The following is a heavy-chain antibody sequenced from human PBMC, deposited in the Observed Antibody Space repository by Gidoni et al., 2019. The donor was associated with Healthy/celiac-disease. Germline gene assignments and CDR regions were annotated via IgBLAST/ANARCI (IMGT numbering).Heavy chain of an antibody. CDR3: ARVDCGGDCYYYYGMDV. D-gene: IGHD2-21*02. CDR1: GYTFTSYA. CDR2: INAGNGNT. V-gene: IGHV1-3*01. Sequence: QVQLVQSGATVKKPGASVKVSCKASGYTFTSYAMHWVRQAPGQRLEWMGWINAGNGNTKYSQKFQGRVTITRDTSASTAYMELSSLRSEDTAVYYCARVDCGGDCYYYYGMDVWGQGTTVTVSS. J-gene: IGHJ6*02.